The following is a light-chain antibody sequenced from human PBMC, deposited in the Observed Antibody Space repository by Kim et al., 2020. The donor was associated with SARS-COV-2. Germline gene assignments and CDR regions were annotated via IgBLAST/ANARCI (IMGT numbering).Light chain of an antibody. Sequence: LSPRCGANLPGRASQSVTSDLAWYQQKPGQAPRIFIYDTSTRAGGVPARFSGSGSGTDFTLTISSLEPEDFAVYYCQQRHAWPVTFGQGTRLEIK. CDR2: DTS. V-gene: IGKV3-11*01. CDR1: QSVTSD. J-gene: IGKJ5*01. CDR3: QQRHAWPVT.